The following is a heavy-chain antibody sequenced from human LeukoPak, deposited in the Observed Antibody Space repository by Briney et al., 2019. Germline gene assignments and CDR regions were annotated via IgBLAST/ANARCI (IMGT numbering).Heavy chain of an antibody. CDR2: INPNSGGT. CDR1: GYTFTGYY. J-gene: IGHJ4*02. V-gene: IGHV1-2*02. D-gene: IGHD3-3*01. Sequence: ASVKVSCKASGYTFTGYYMHWVRQAPGQGLEWMGWINPNSGGTNYAQKFQGRVTMTSDTSISTAYMELSRLRSDDTAVYYCARCPSYYDFWSGYSYYFDYWGQGTLVTVTS. CDR3: ARCPSYYDFWSGYSYYFDY.